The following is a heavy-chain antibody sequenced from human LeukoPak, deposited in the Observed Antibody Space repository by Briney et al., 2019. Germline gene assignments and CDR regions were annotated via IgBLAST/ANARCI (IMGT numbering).Heavy chain of an antibody. V-gene: IGHV1-18*01. Sequence: AASVKVSCKASGYTFTSYGISWVRPAPGQGLEWMGWISAYNGNTNYAQKLQGRVTMPTDTSTSTAYIELRSLRSDDTAVYYCARGPRIVGAASPILDWGQGTLVTVSS. CDR3: ARGPRIVGAASPILD. J-gene: IGHJ4*02. CDR2: ISAYNGNT. CDR1: GYTFTSYG. D-gene: IGHD1-26*01.